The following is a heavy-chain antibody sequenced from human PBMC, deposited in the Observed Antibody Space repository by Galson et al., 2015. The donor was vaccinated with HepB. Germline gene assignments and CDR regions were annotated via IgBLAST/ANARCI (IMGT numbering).Heavy chain of an antibody. CDR2: ISDSGGYT. Sequence: SLRLSCAASGFTFSDDYMSWLRQAPGKGLEWVSYISDSGGYTNLADSVKGRFTISRDNAKKSLYLQMNSLRAEDTAVYFCARARGSGPGAHFDYWGQGTVVTVSS. J-gene: IGHJ4*02. CDR3: ARARGSGPGAHFDY. CDR1: GFTFSDDY. D-gene: IGHD6-25*01. V-gene: IGHV3-11*05.